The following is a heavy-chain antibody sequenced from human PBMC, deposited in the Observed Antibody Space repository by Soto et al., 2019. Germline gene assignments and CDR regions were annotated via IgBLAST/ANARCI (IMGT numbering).Heavy chain of an antibody. CDR1: GGSISSYY. CDR3: ARGYYDILTGYYKHFDY. V-gene: IGHV4-59*01. D-gene: IGHD3-9*01. CDR2: IYYSGST. J-gene: IGHJ4*02. Sequence: SETLSLTCTVSGGSISSYYWSWIRQPPGKGLEWIGYIYYSGSTNHNPSLKSRVTISVDTSKNQFSLKLSSVTAADTAVYYCARGYYDILTGYYKHFDYWGQGTLVTVSS.